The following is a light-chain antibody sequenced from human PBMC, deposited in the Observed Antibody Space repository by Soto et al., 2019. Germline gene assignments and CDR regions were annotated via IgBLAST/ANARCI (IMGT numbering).Light chain of an antibody. CDR2: DVT. CDR1: SSDIGGFNY. CDR3: TSYSSSTTHVV. V-gene: IGLV2-14*03. J-gene: IGLJ2*01. Sequence: QSALTQPASVSGSPGRSVTISCTGSSSDIGGFNYVSWYQHLPGRAPKLIIYDVTNRPPGISYRFSASKSGGTASLTISGLQAEDEGYYYCTSYSSSTTHVVFGGGTKLTVL.